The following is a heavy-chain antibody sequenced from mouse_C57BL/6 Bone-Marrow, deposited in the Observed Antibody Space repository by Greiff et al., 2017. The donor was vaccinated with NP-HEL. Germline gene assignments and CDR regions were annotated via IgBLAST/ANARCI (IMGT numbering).Heavy chain of an antibody. J-gene: IGHJ3*01. CDR2: INPSSGYT. D-gene: IGHD2-4*01. CDR1: GYTFTSYW. V-gene: IGHV1-7*01. Sequence: VQLQQSGAELAKPGASVKLSCKASGYTFTSYWMHWVKQRPGQGLEWIGYINPSSGYTKYNQKFKDKATLTADKSSSTAYMQLSSLTYDASAVYSCARVSDDYAGFAYWGQGTLVTVSA. CDR3: ARVSDDYAGFAY.